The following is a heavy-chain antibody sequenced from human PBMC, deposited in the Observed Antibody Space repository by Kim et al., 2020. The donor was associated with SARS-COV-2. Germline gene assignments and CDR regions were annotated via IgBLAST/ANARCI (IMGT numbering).Heavy chain of an antibody. J-gene: IGHJ4*02. D-gene: IGHD6-19*01. V-gene: IGHV3-21*01. CDR3: ARDPSSGWDY. CDR2: YI. Sequence: YIYYADSVKGRFTISRDNAKNSLYLQMNSLRAEDTAVYYCARDPSSGWDYWGQGTLVTVSS.